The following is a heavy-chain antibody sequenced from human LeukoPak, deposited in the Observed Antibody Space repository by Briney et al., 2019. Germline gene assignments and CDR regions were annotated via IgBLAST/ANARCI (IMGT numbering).Heavy chain of an antibody. Sequence: GGSLRLSCAASGFSLSNYAMSWVRQAPGKGLEGVSAISGTGADTYYADSVKGRFTISRDNTKDTLYLQMNTLRAEDTAVFYCAKRPSAYCSDGGCYFNYWGQGTLVTVSS. D-gene: IGHD2-8*01. V-gene: IGHV3-23*01. CDR1: GFSLSNYA. J-gene: IGHJ4*02. CDR2: ISGTGADT. CDR3: AKRPSAYCSDGGCYFNY.